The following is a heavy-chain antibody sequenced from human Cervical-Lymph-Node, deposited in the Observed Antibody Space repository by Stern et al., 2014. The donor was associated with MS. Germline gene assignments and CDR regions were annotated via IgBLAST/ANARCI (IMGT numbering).Heavy chain of an antibody. CDR1: GFVFRRYA. Sequence: DQLVESGGGVVQPGRSLRLSCAASGFVFRRYALHWVRQAPGKVPEWVALSSYDGIDKYYTDSVKGRFTVSRDNSNNTVDLEMNSLRLEDTAVYYCAKGGSGSYLDWGQGSLVTVSS. J-gene: IGHJ4*02. CDR2: SSYDGIDK. V-gene: IGHV3-30*04. CDR3: AKGGSGSYLD. D-gene: IGHD1-26*01.